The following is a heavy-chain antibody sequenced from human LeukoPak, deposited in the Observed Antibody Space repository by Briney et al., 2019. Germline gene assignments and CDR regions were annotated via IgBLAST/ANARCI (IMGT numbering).Heavy chain of an antibody. Sequence: PSETLSLTCTVSGGSFSSGSYYWSWIRQPPGKGLEWIGYIYYSGSTNYNPSLKSRVTISVDTSKNQFSLKLSSVTAADTAVYYCARGGQWLVQYYFDYWGQGTLVTVSS. J-gene: IGHJ4*02. CDR1: GGSFSSGSYY. CDR2: IYYSGST. CDR3: ARGGQWLVQYYFDY. D-gene: IGHD6-19*01. V-gene: IGHV4-61*01.